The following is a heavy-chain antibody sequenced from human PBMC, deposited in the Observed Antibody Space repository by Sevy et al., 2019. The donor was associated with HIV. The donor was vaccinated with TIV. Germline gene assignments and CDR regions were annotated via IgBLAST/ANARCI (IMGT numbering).Heavy chain of an antibody. CDR2: ISNSGSAK. CDR3: ARDLPPSATTVAHFDY. V-gene: IGHV3-48*03. J-gene: IGHJ4*02. Sequence: GGSLRLSCTASGFHLGSYEMNWVRQAPGKGLEWVSYISNSGSAKYYSDSVRGRFTISRDNAKNSLYLQMNSLRAEDTAVYYCARDLPPSATTVAHFDYWGRGTLVTVSS. D-gene: IGHD4-17*01. CDR1: GFHLGSYE.